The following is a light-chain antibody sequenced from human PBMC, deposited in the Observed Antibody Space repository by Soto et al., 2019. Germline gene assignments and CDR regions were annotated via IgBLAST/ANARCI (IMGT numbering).Light chain of an antibody. J-gene: IGKJ1*01. V-gene: IGKV3-20*01. CDR3: QQYVSSPWT. CDR2: GAS. Sequence: EIVLTQSPGSLSLSPGERATLSCRASQSVSSNYLAWYQQIPGQAPRLLIYGASTRATGIPDRFSGSGSATDFTLTISSLEPEDFAAYFCQQYVSSPWTFGQGTKVEIK. CDR1: QSVSSNY.